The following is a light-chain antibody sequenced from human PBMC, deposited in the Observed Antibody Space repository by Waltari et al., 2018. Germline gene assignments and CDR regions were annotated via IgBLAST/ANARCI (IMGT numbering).Light chain of an antibody. Sequence: QSALTQPASVSGSPGQSITISCTGTSSDVGNYNLVSWYQQHPGKAPKLMIYEVSKRPSGVSNRFSGSKSGNTASLTISGLQAEDEADYYCCSYVGSDSSYVFGTGTKVTVL. V-gene: IGLV2-23*02. CDR2: EVS. CDR1: SSDVGNYNL. J-gene: IGLJ1*01. CDR3: CSYVGSDSSYV.